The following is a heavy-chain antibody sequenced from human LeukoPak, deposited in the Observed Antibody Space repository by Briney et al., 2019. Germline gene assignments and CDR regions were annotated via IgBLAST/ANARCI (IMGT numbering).Heavy chain of an antibody. D-gene: IGHD1-14*01. CDR1: GYTFTDYY. CDR3: ARELNRPTEEGY. CDR2: INPNSGGT. V-gene: IGHV1-2*02. J-gene: IGHJ4*02. Sequence: ASVKVSCKASGYTFTDYYMHWVRQAPGQGLEWMGWINPNSGGTNYAQKFQGRVTMTRDTSITTAYMEQSRLRSDDTAVYYCARELNRPTEEGYWGQGTLVTVSS.